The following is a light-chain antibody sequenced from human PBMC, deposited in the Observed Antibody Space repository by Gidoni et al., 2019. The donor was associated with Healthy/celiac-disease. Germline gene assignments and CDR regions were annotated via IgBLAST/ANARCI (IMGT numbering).Light chain of an antibody. CDR3: LQDYNYPRT. Sequence: AIQMTQSPSSLSASVGDRVTITCRAMQGMRNDLGWYQQKPGKAPKLLIYAASSLQSGVPSRFSGSGSGTDFTLTISSLQPEDFATYYCLQDYNYPRTFGQGTKVEIK. V-gene: IGKV1-6*01. CDR1: QGMRND. J-gene: IGKJ1*01. CDR2: AAS.